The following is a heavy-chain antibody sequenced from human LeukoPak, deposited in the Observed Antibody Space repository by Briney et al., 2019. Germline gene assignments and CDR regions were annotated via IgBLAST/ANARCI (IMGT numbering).Heavy chain of an antibody. V-gene: IGHV1-18*01. CDR3: ARNSIAVAGTPPIFDY. D-gene: IGHD6-19*01. Sequence: ASVKVSCKASGYTLTSYGISWVRQAPGQGLEWMGWISAYNGNTNYAQKLQGRVTMTTDTSTSTAYMELRSLRSDDTAVYYCARNSIAVAGTPPIFDYWGQGTLVTVSS. J-gene: IGHJ4*02. CDR2: ISAYNGNT. CDR1: GYTLTSYG.